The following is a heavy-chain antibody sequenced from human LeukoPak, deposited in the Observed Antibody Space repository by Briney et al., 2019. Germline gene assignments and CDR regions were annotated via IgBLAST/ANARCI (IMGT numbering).Heavy chain of an antibody. V-gene: IGHV4-59*12. D-gene: IGHD7-27*01. CDR3: ARRATATGAVDY. J-gene: IGHJ4*02. CDR1: GGSFSGYY. CDR2: IYYSGST. Sequence: SETLSLTCAVYGGSFSGYYWSWIRQPPGKGLEWIGYIYYSGSTNYNPSLKSRVTISVDTSKNQFSLQLNSVTPEDTAVYYCARRATATGAVDYWGQGTLVTVSS.